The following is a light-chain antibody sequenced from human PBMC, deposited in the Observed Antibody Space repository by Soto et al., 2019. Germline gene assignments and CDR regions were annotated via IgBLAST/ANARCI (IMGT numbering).Light chain of an antibody. CDR3: QQYYCTPV. V-gene: IGKV4-1*01. CDR2: WAS. Sequence: DIVMTQSPDSLAVSLGERATINCKSSQSVLYSSNNKNHLAWYQQKPGQPPKLLIYWASTRESGVPDRFSGSGSGTDFTLAISSLQAEDVAVYYCQQYYCTPVFGGGTKVEIK. CDR1: QSVLYSSNNKNH. J-gene: IGKJ4*01.